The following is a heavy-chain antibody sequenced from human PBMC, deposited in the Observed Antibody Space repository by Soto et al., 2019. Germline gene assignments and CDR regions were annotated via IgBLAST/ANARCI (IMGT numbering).Heavy chain of an antibody. CDR3: ARLNGYCISTSCYPSLDYYYGMDV. CDR1: GGSISSADYY. J-gene: IGHJ6*02. CDR2: FHSSEDT. D-gene: IGHD2-2*03. Sequence: PSETLSLTCTVSGGSISSADYYWSWLRQPPGKGLEWIGYFHSSEDTHNNPSLLSRVTISVDTSMSEFSLRLSSVTAADTAVYYCARLNGYCISTSCYPSLDYYYGMDVWGQGTTVTVSS. V-gene: IGHV4-30-4*01.